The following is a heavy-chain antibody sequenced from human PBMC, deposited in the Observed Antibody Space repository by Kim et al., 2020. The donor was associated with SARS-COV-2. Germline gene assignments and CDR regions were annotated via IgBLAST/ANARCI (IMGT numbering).Heavy chain of an antibody. CDR1: GYTFTGYY. J-gene: IGHJ4*02. D-gene: IGHD5-18*01. Sequence: ASVKVSCKASGYTFTGYYMHWVRQAPGQGLEWMGWINPNSGGTNYAQKFQGRVTMTRDTSISTAYMELSRLRSDDTAVYYCARIPRGYSYGYYFDYWGQGTLFTVSS. CDR3: ARIPRGYSYGYYFDY. V-gene: IGHV1-2*02. CDR2: INPNSGGT.